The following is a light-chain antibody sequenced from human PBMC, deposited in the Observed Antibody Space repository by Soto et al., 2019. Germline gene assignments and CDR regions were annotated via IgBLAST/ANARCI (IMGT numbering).Light chain of an antibody. CDR1: TGAVTSGHY. CDR3: LLSYSGARQVV. CDR2: DTS. Sequence: QAVVTQEPSLTVSPGGTVTLTCGSSTGAVTSGHYPYWFQQKPGQAPRPLMYDTSNKDSWTPARFSGSLLGGKAALTLSGAQPEDEAEYYCLLSYSGARQVVFGGGTKRTVL. J-gene: IGLJ2*01. V-gene: IGLV7-46*01.